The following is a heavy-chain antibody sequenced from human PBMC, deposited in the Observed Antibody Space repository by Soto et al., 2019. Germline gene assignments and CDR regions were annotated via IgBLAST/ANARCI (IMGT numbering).Heavy chain of an antibody. J-gene: IGHJ4*02. CDR1: GYACTSYG. V-gene: IGHV1-18*01. D-gene: IGHD5-18*01. CDR2: ISAYNGNT. Sequence: QVQLVQCGAEVKKPGASVKVSCKASGYACTSYGISWVRQAPGQGLEWMGWISAYNGNTNYAQKLQGRVTMTTDASSSTAYMEQRSLRSDDTAVYYCARDRRGYSYGPPSLWGQGTLVTVSS. CDR3: ARDRRGYSYGPPSL.